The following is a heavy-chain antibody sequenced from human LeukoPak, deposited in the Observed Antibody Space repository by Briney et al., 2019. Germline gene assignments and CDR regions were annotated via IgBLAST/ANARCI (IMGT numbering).Heavy chain of an antibody. CDR1: GYTFTSYG. J-gene: IGHJ4*02. CDR3: ARMGETVTPDLLDY. Sequence: GASVKVSCKASGYTFTSYGISWVRQAPGQGLELKGWSSAYNGNTNYAQKLQGRVTMTTDTSTSTAYMELRSLRSDDTAVYYCARMGETVTPDLLDYWGQGTLVTVSS. CDR2: SSAYNGNT. V-gene: IGHV1-18*01. D-gene: IGHD4-17*01.